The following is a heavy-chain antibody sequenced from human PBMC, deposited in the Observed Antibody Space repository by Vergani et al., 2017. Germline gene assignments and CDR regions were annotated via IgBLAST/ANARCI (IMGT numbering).Heavy chain of an antibody. CDR2: ISSSGSTI. D-gene: IGHD6-19*01. CDR1: GFTFSDYY. CDR3: AKYRSIAVAGNLCDY. J-gene: IGHJ4*02. Sequence: QVQLVESGGGLVKPGGSLRLSCAASGFTFSDYYMRWIRQAPGKGLEWVSYISSSGSTIYYADSVKGRFTISRDNSKNTLYLQMNSLRAEDTAVYYCAKYRSIAVAGNLCDYWGQGTLVTVSS. V-gene: IGHV3-11*01.